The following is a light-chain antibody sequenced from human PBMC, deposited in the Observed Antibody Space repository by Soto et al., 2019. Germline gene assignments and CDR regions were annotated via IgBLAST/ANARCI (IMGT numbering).Light chain of an antibody. J-gene: IGKJ4*01. CDR2: GVS. CDR1: QSLTSSY. V-gene: IGKV3-20*01. CDR3: QQYNNWPLT. Sequence: EILLTQSPGTLSLSPGETATLSCRASQSLTSSYLAWYQQRPVQAPSLLIYGVSSRATGIPDRFSGSGSGTDLTLTITRLEPEDFAVYYCQQYNNWPLTFGGGTKVDVK.